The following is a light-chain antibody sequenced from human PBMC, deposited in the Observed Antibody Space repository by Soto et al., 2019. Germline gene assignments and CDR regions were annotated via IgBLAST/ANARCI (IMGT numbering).Light chain of an antibody. CDR1: QGSSNY. CDR2: GAS. V-gene: IGKV1-27*01. CDR3: QKYGSAPWT. J-gene: IGKJ1*01. Sequence: EIQMTQSPSSLSASVGDRVTITCRASQGSSNYFAWYQQKPGKVPKLLIYGASTLQSGVPNRLSGSGSGTDFTLINNSLRPEDVATYYCQKYGSAPWTFGQGTKVEIK.